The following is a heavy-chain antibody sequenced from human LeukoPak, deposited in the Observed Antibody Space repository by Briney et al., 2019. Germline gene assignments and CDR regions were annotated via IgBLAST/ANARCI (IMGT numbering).Heavy chain of an antibody. CDR3: ARLREIPVFGVVTKSTSYFDY. J-gene: IGHJ4*02. CDR1: GFTFSSYG. CDR2: INQDESSQ. D-gene: IGHD3-3*01. Sequence: GGSLRLSCAPSGFTFSSYGMHWVRQAPGQGLEWVANINQDESSQYYVDAVRGRFTISRDNAKNSLYLQMNSLRAEDTAVYYCARLREIPVFGVVTKSTSYFDYWGQGTLVTVSS. V-gene: IGHV3-7*01.